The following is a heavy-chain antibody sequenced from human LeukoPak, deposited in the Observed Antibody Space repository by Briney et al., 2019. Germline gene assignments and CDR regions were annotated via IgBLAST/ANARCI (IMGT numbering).Heavy chain of an antibody. Sequence: SVKVSCKASGGTFSSYAISWVRQAPGQGLEWMGGIIPMFNTTKYAQKFQDRVTITADKSTSTAYMELSSLRSEDTAVYYCAREGFGRRKGLDSWGQGTLVSVSS. CDR1: GGTFSSYA. J-gene: IGHJ4*02. V-gene: IGHV1-69*06. D-gene: IGHD2-15*01. CDR2: IIPMFNTT. CDR3: AREGFGRRKGLDS.